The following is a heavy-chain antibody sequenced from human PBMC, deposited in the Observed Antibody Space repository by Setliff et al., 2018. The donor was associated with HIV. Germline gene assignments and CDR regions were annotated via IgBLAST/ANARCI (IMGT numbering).Heavy chain of an antibody. CDR1: GGSVSSVNYY. D-gene: IGHD1-26*01. J-gene: IGHJ4*02. Sequence: KPSETLSLTCSVSGGSVSSVNYYWSWIRQPPGKGLEWIGYIHYTGSTTYNPSLKSRVTISLDTSKNRFPLQLTSVTAADTAVYYCARHRDGGTYPLDYWGQGTLVTVSS. CDR3: ARHRDGGTYPLDY. CDR2: IHYTGST. V-gene: IGHV4-61*01.